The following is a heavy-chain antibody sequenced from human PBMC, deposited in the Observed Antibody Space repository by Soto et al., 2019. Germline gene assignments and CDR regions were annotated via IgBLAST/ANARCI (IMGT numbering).Heavy chain of an antibody. D-gene: IGHD3-16*01. CDR2: IGLSGDTI. CDR1: GFSFTNYE. J-gene: IGHJ4*02. V-gene: IGHV3-48*03. CDR3: ARESFSASPNFFDY. Sequence: PGGSLRLSCAVSGFSFTNYEMNWVRQAPGKGLEWIAYIGLSGDTIYYADSVKGRFTISRDHAKNSLELQMNSLRADDTALYYCARESFSASPNFFDYWRRGTQVTVS.